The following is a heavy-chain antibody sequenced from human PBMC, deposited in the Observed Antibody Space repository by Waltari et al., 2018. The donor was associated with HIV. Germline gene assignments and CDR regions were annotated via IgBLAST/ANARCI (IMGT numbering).Heavy chain of an antibody. CDR2: ISYDGSNK. Sequence: QVQLVESGGGVVQPGRSLRLSCAASGFTFSSYGMHWVRQAPGKGQEWVAVISYDGSNKYYADSVKGRFTISRDNSKNTLYLQMNSLRAEDTAVYYCAKDRTSSPVDYWGQGTLVTVSS. V-gene: IGHV3-30*18. J-gene: IGHJ4*02. CDR1: GFTFSSYG. D-gene: IGHD1-7*01. CDR3: AKDRTSSPVDY.